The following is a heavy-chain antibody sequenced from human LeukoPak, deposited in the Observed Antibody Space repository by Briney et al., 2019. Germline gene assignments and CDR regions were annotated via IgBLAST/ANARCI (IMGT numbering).Heavy chain of an antibody. CDR1: GLSVNDNY. J-gene: IGHJ4*02. V-gene: IGHV3-53*01. D-gene: IGHD4-17*01. CDR2: MFPDGRT. Sequence: GGSLRLSCAVSGLSVNDNYMSWVRQAPGKGLQWVSVMFPDGRTYYADSVKGRFTISRDLARNTLLLQMHSLRADDTAVHYCARTNPVYGDYDYWGQGTLVTVSS. CDR3: ARTNPVYGDYDY.